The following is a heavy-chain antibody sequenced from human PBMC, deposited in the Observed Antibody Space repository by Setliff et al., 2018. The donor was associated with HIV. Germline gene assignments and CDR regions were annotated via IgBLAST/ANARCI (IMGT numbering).Heavy chain of an antibody. D-gene: IGHD5-18*01. V-gene: IGHV3-7*03. Sequence: PGGSLRLSCATSGFTFSSYWMSWVRQAPGKGLEWVANINKDGSQTYYVDSVKGRFTISRGTAKNSLFLQMNSLRAEDTAVYYCASSGYNYGGYYMDVWGKGTTVTVS. CDR2: INKDGSQT. CDR1: GFTFSSYW. CDR3: ASSGYNYGGYYMDV. J-gene: IGHJ6*03.